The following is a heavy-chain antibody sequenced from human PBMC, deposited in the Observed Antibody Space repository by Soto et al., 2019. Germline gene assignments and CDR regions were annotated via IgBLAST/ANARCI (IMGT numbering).Heavy chain of an antibody. D-gene: IGHD6-25*01. CDR1: GYSYTSYS. V-gene: IGHV5-51*01. J-gene: IGHJ3*02. Sequence: GESLKISRKDTGYSYTSYSIAWVRQTLGKGLEWMGIIYPYDSNTRYSPSFQGQVTISADKSVSTAYLQWSSLKASDTAVYYCTRDLGYNGNSETFNIWVQGTMVTV. CDR2: IYPYDSNT. CDR3: TRDLGYNGNSETFNI.